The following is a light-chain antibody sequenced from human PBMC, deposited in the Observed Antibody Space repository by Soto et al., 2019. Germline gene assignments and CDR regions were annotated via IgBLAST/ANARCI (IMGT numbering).Light chain of an antibody. V-gene: IGKV1-9*01. Sequence: DIPSTPSPSFLSASVEDRVTITCRASQGITNYLAWYQQKPGKAPKPLIYTASTLQSGVPSRFSGSGAGTEFTLTITGLQPEDFATYFCQQFHTYPWTVGQGTKVDIK. CDR2: TAS. J-gene: IGKJ1*01. CDR3: QQFHTYPWT. CDR1: QGITNY.